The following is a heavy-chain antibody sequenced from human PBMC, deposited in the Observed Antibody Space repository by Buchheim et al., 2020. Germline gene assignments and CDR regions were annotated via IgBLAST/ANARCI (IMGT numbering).Heavy chain of an antibody. CDR3: ARDSRVIVGASSDAFDI. Sequence: QVQLQESGPGLVKPSQTLSLTCAVSGGSISSGGYSWRWIRQPPGKGLEWIGYIYCSGSTYYNPSLKSRVTISVDTSKNQFYLELSSVTAADTAVYYCARDSRVIVGASSDAFDIWGQGT. J-gene: IGHJ3*02. V-gene: IGHV4-30-4*07. CDR1: GGSISSGGYS. D-gene: IGHD1-26*01. CDR2: IYCSGST.